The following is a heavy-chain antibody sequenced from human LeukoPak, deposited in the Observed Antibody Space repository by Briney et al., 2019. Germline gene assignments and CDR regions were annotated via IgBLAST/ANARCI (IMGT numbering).Heavy chain of an antibody. CDR1: GFTFGSHA. V-gene: IGHV3-23*01. D-gene: IGHD5-18*01. Sequence: PGGSLRLSCEASGFTFGSHAMYWVRQAPGKGLEWVAGIFGSGGSPHCADPVKGRFTISRDNSRNTVYLQINSLRAEDTAVYYCGKTTVGYSSGQKPAWPVDYWGQGTLVTVSS. CDR3: GKTTVGYSSGQKPAWPVDY. CDR2: IFGSGGSP. J-gene: IGHJ4*02.